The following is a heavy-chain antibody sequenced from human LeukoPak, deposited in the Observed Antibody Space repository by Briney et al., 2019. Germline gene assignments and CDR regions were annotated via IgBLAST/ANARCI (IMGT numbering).Heavy chain of an antibody. CDR3: ARSPGYSSGWYDLRGMGPRYYYGMDV. J-gene: IGHJ6*02. Sequence: PSQTLSLTCAVSGGSISSGGYSWSWIRQPPGKGLEWIGYIYYSGSTNYNPSLKSRVTISVDTSKDQFSLKLSSVTAADTAVYYCARSPGYSSGWYDLRGMGPRYYYGMDVWGQGTTVTVSS. CDR1: GGSISSGGYS. V-gene: IGHV4-30-4*07. CDR2: IYYSGST. D-gene: IGHD6-19*01.